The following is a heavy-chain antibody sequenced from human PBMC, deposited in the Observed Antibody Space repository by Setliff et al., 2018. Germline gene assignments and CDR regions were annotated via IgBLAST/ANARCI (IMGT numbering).Heavy chain of an antibody. CDR3: ARLNFWSGFWYFTL. V-gene: IGHV4-61*10. CDR1: GGSISSGTYY. Sequence: SETLSLTCTVSGGSISSGTYYWSWIRQPAGKGLEWIGYSYYLGATKYTPSLKGRVSISVDTAENQVSQKVNSVTAADTGVYYCARLNFWSGFWYFTLWGQGTPVTVSS. CDR2: SYYLGAT. D-gene: IGHD3-3*01. J-gene: IGHJ4*02.